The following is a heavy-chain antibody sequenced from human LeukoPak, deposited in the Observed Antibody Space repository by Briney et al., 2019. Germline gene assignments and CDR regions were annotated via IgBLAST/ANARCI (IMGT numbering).Heavy chain of an antibody. Sequence: QPGGSLRLTCAASGFTYSSYWMHWVRQAPGKGLVWVARINSDGSTTSYADSVKGRFTISRDNAKNTLYLQMNSLRGEDTAVYYCTRSDWFDPWGQGNLVTVSS. CDR1: GFTYSSYW. CDR2: INSDGSTT. J-gene: IGHJ5*02. V-gene: IGHV3-74*01. CDR3: TRSDWFDP.